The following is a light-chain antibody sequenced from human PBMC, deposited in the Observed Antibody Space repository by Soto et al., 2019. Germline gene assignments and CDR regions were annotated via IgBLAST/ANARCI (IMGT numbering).Light chain of an antibody. CDR2: WAS. CDR1: QSVLYSSSNKDY. CDR3: QQYYNTPLT. J-gene: IGKJ4*01. V-gene: IGKV4-1*01. Sequence: EIVMTQSPDSLAVSLGERATINCKSSQSVLYSSSNKDYLAWYQQKPGQPPKLLFYWASTRESGVPDRFSGSGSGTDFNFTISSLQAGDVAMYYCQQYYNTPLTFGGGTKVEIK.